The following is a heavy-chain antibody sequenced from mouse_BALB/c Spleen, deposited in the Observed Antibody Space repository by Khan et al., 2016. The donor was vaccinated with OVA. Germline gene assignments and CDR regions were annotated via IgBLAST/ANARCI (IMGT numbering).Heavy chain of an antibody. V-gene: IGHV2-6-1*01. J-gene: IGHJ4*01. D-gene: IGHD2-10*01. CDR3: ARQPYYHYNIMDY. Sequence: QVQLKESGPGLVAPSQSLSITCTISGFSLTNYGVHWVRQPPGKGLEWLVVIWSDGSTTYNSALKSRLTISKDKSKSQVFLKMNSLQTDDTAMDFCARQPYYHYNIMDYWGQGTSVTVSS. CDR1: GFSLTNYG. CDR2: IWSDGST.